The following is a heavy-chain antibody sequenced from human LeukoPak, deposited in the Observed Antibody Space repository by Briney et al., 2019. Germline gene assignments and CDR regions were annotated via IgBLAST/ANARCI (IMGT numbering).Heavy chain of an antibody. V-gene: IGHV4-59*05. CDR1: GFTFSDYY. Sequence: GSLRLFCAASGFTFSDYYMSWIRQAPGKGLEWIGSIYYSGNTYYNASLKSQVSISIDTSKNQFSLRLTSVTAADTAVYYCARQTGSGLFILPGGQGTLVTVSS. CDR3: ARQTGSGLFILP. CDR2: IYYSGNT. J-gene: IGHJ4*02. D-gene: IGHD3/OR15-3a*01.